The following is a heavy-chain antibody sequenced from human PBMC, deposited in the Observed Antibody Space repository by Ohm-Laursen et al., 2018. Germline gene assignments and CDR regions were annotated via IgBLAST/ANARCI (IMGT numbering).Heavy chain of an antibody. CDR3: ARVRGPLYSSSWYPDY. Sequence: TLSLTCAVYGGSFSGYYWSWIRQPPGKGLEWIGEIDHSGSTNYSPSLKSRVTISVDTSKNQFSLKLSSVTAADTAVYYCARVRGPLYSSSWYPDYWGQGTLVTVSS. J-gene: IGHJ4*02. CDR2: IDHSGST. D-gene: IGHD6-13*01. CDR1: GGSFSGYY. V-gene: IGHV4-34*01.